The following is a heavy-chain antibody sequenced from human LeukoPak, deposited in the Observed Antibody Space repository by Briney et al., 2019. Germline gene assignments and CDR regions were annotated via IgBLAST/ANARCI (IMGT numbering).Heavy chain of an antibody. CDR3: ARDAMVRGVLIDY. CDR2: ISSSSSYI. D-gene: IGHD3-10*01. CDR1: GFTVSSNY. Sequence: PGGSLRLSCAASGFTVSSNYMSWVRQAPGKGLEWVSSISSSSSYIYYADSVKGRFTIFRDNAKNSLFLQMSSLRAEDTAVYYCARDAMVRGVLIDYWGQGTLVTVSS. J-gene: IGHJ4*02. V-gene: IGHV3-21*01.